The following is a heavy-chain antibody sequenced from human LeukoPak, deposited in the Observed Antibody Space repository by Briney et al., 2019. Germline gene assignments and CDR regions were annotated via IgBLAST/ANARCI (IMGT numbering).Heavy chain of an antibody. V-gene: IGHV4-59*08. CDR2: IYYSGNT. CDR1: GGSMSGYY. Sequence: SETLSLTCTVSGGSMSGYYWSWIRQSPGKGLEWIGYIYYSGNTNYNPSLKSRVTISVDTSKNQFSLKLSSVTAADTAVYYCARGDVLRFLEWFYFDYWGQGTLVTVSS. D-gene: IGHD3-3*01. CDR3: ARGDVLRFLEWFYFDY. J-gene: IGHJ4*02.